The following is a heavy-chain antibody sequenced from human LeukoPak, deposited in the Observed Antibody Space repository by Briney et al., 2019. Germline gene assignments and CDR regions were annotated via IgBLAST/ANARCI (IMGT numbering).Heavy chain of an antibody. Sequence: GGSLRLSCAASGVTVGTNSMSWARQSPGKGLEWVSVIYSGGSTYNADPVNGRFTVSRDNSRNTLFLQMNNLRAEDTALYFCATAREYCGSAECYEYFQHWGQGTLVIVSS. D-gene: IGHD2-21*01. CDR2: IYSGGST. J-gene: IGHJ1*01. V-gene: IGHV3-53*01. CDR3: ATAREYCGSAECYEYFQH. CDR1: GVTVGTNS.